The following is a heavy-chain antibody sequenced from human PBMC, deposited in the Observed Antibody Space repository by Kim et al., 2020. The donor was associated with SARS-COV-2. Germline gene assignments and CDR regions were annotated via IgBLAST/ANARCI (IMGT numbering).Heavy chain of an antibody. J-gene: IGHJ4*02. CDR2: INAGNGNI. Sequence: ASVKVSCKASGYTFTNYAIQWVRQAPGQGLEWMGWINAGNGNIKYSQKFQGRATLTWDTSASTAYMELRALTSEDTAVYYCAGDLHHSGYDYWGQGTLVTVSS. V-gene: IGHV1-3*01. CDR1: GYTFTNYA. D-gene: IGHD5-12*01. CDR3: AGDLHHSGYDY.